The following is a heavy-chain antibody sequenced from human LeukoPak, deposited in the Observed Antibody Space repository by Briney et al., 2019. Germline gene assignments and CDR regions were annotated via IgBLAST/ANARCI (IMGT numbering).Heavy chain of an antibody. CDR2: IKQDGSEK. V-gene: IGHV3-7*01. D-gene: IGHD3-22*01. CDR3: ARDHYDSSNPSFKIYYYYYMDV. CDR1: GFTFSSYW. J-gene: IGHJ6*03. Sequence: GGSLRLSCAASGFTFSSYWMSWVRQAPGKGLEWVANIKQDGSEKYYVDSVKGRFTISRDNAKNSLYLQMNSLRAEDTAVYYCARDHYDSSNPSFKIYYYYYMDVWGKGTTVTVSS.